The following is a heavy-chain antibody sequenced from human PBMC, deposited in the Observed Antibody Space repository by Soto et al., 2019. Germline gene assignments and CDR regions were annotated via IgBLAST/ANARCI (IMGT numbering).Heavy chain of an antibody. V-gene: IGHV4-59*01. CDR3: ARVRYSSSWYGSQGYYYGMDV. Sequence: SETLSLTCTVSGGSISSYYWSWIRQPPGKGLEWIGYIYYSGSTNYNPSLKSRVTISVDTSKNQFSLKLSSVTAANTAVYYCARVRYSSSWYGSQGYYYGMDVWGQGTTVTVSS. CDR2: IYYSGST. J-gene: IGHJ6*02. D-gene: IGHD6-13*01. CDR1: GGSISSYY.